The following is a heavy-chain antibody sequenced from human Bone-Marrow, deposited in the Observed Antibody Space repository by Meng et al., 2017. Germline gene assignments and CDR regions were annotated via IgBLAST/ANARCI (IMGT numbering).Heavy chain of an antibody. V-gene: IGHV5-51*01. Sequence: GESLKISCQGSGYSFTNYWIAWLRQVPGKGLEWMGTFYPGDSDTSYSPSFQGQVTISADKSINIVYLQWSSLRASDSAMYYCARSHDYVWGSYHRSPFDYWGQGTLVTFPS. CDR1: GYSFTNYW. J-gene: IGHJ4*02. CDR2: FYPGDSDT. CDR3: ARSHDYVWGSYHRSPFDY. D-gene: IGHD3-16*02.